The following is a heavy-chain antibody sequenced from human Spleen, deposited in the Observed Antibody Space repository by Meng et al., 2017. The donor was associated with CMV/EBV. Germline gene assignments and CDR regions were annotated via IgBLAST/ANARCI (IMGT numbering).Heavy chain of an antibody. CDR1: GFTFSGYS. D-gene: IGHD3-22*01. V-gene: IGHV3-21*04. CDR3: ARSAYDSSGYHFYFFDY. CDR2: ITSRSSNT. Sequence: GESLKISCVASGFTFSGYSMNWVRQTPGKGLEWVSSITSRSSNTYYSDSVKGRFTISRDNAKNSLYLQMNSLRAEDTAVYYCARSAYDSSGYHFYFFDYWGQGTLVTVSS. J-gene: IGHJ4*02.